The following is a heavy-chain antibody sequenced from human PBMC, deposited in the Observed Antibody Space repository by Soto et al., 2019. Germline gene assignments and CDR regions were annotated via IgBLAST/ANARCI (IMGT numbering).Heavy chain of an antibody. CDR1: GFTFSSYS. CDR3: ARWDGGHCSGPACNDAFDI. CDR2: ISSSSSYI. J-gene: IGHJ3*02. V-gene: IGHV3-21*01. D-gene: IGHD2-15*01. Sequence: EVQLVESGGGLVKPGGSLRLSCAASGFTFSSYSMNWVRQAPGKGLEWVSSISSSSSYIYYADSVKGRFTISRDNAKNSLYLQMTSLRAEDTAVYYCARWDGGHCSGPACNDAFDIWGQGTMVTVSS.